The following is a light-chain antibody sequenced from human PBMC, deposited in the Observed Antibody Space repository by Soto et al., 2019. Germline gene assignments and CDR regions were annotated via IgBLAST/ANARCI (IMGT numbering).Light chain of an antibody. V-gene: IGLV1-40*01. J-gene: IGLJ2*01. CDR1: SSNIGAGYD. Sequence: QSVLTQPPSVSGAPGQRVTISCTGSSSNIGAGYDVHWYQQLPGTAPKLLIYGNSKRPSGVPDRFSGSKSGTSASLAITGLQAEDEADYYCQSYDGSHVVFGGGTKLTVL. CDR3: QSYDGSHVV. CDR2: GNS.